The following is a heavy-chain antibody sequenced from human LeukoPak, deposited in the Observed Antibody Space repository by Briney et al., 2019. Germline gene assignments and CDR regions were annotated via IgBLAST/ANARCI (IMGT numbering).Heavy chain of an antibody. D-gene: IGHD2-21*02. V-gene: IGHV3-53*01. CDR1: GFSVSNNY. J-gene: IGHJ4*02. CDR3: VREDTPATANY. CDR2: IYSRGGT. Sequence: GGSLRLSCAVSGFSVSNNYMNWVRQAPGKGLEWVSLIYSRGGTSYADSVEGRFTISRDNSKDTLFLQMHSLRPGDTAVYYCVREDTPATANYWGQGTLVTISS.